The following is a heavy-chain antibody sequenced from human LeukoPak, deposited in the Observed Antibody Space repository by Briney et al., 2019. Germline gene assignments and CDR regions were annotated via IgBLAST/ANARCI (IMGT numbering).Heavy chain of an antibody. J-gene: IGHJ4*02. D-gene: IGHD5-24*01. V-gene: IGHV1-69*13. CDR2: IIPIFGTA. CDR3: ARDRGYNFDY. CDR1: GGTFSSYA. Sequence: GASVKVSCKASGGTFSSYAISWVRQAPGQGLEWMGGIIPIFGTANYAQKFQGRVTITADESTSTAYMELSSLRSEDTGVYYCARDRGYNFDYWGQGTLVIVSS.